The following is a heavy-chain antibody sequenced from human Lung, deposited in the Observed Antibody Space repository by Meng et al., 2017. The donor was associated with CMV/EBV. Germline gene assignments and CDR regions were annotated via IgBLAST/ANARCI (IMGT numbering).Heavy chain of an antibody. J-gene: IGHJ4*01. CDR2: INPKNGDP. V-gene: IGHV1-2*06. D-gene: IGHD1-26*01. CDR3: TRRPLGSTRPFDY. Sequence: VSCKTSGFNFYGFYIHWVRRAPGQGLEWMGRINPKNGDPKYAQRFEGRVSMTTDTSITTVYMELRSLRSDDTAFYYCTRRPLGSTRPFDYWGHGTLVTGSS. CDR1: GFNFYGFY.